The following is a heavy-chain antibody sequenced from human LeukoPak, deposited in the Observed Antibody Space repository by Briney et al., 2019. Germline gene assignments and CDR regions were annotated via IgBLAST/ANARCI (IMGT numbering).Heavy chain of an antibody. J-gene: IGHJ4*02. D-gene: IGHD2-15*01. CDR3: ARARGGRSLEFDY. Sequence: PGESLKISCKCSGYSFTSYSIGWVRQMPGKGLEWMGIIYPGDSDTRYSPSFPGKVTISADKSISTAYLQLSSLKVSDTAMYYYARARGGRSLEFDYWGLGTLVTVSS. V-gene: IGHV5-51*01. CDR1: GYSFTSYS. CDR2: IYPGDSDT.